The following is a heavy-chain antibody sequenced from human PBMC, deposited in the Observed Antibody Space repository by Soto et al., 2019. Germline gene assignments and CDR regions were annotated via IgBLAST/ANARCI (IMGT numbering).Heavy chain of an antibody. CDR3: ARGRGYSYGVKYYYYYGMDV. Sequence: PSETLSLTCTVSGGSISSGGYYWSWIRQHPGKGLEWIGYIYYSGSTYYNPSLKSRVTISVDTSKNQFSLKLSSVTAADTAVYYCARGRGYSYGVKYYYYYGMDVWGQGTTVTVS. CDR1: GGSISSGGYY. J-gene: IGHJ6*02. V-gene: IGHV4-31*03. CDR2: IYYSGST. D-gene: IGHD5-18*01.